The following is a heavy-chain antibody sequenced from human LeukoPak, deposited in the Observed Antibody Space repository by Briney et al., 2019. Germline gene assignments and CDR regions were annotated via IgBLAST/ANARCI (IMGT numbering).Heavy chain of an antibody. CDR2: ISYDGSNK. CDR1: GFTFSSYA. Sequence: GRSLRLSCAASGFTFSSYAMHWVRQAPGKGLKWVAVISYDGSNKYYADSVKGRFTISRDNSKNTLYLQMNSLRAEDTAVYYCAKDSYYDSSGYYYYYGMDVWGQGTTVTVSS. CDR3: AKDSYYDSSGYYYYYGMDV. J-gene: IGHJ6*02. V-gene: IGHV3-30-3*01. D-gene: IGHD3-22*01.